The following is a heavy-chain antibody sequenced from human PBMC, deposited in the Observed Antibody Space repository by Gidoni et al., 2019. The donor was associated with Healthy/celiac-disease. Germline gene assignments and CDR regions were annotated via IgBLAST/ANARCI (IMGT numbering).Heavy chain of an antibody. CDR1: GYSISSGYY. CDR2: IYHSGST. Sequence: QVQLQESGPGLVKPSETLSPTCTVSGYSISSGYYWGWMRQPPGKGLEWIGSIYHSGSTYYNPSLKSRVTISVDTSKDQFSLKLSSVTAADTAVYYCARVRQQLVPVDYWGQGTLVTVSS. V-gene: IGHV4-38-2*02. J-gene: IGHJ4*02. CDR3: ARVRQQLVPVDY. D-gene: IGHD6-13*01.